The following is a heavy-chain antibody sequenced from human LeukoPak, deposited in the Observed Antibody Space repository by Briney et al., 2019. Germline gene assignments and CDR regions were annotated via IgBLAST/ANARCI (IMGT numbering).Heavy chain of an antibody. CDR1: GYSFTSYW. J-gene: IGHJ5*02. D-gene: IGHD6-13*01. CDR3: ARHMGGVYSSSWYNWFDP. CDR2: IYPGDSDT. Sequence: GESLKISCKGSGYSFTSYWIGWVRQMPGKGLEWMGIIYPGDSDTRYSPSFQGQVTISADKSISTAYLQWSSLKASDTAMYYCARHMGGVYSSSWYNWFDPWGQGTLVTVSS. V-gene: IGHV5-51*01.